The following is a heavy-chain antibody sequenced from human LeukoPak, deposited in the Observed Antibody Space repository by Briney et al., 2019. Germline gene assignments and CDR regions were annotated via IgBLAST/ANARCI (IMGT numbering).Heavy chain of an antibody. D-gene: IGHD4-11*01. CDR2: ITWNGGST. CDR1: GFTFREHG. V-gene: IGHV3-20*01. Sequence: GGSLRLSCAASGFTFREHGMSWVREVPGKGLEWVSGITWNGGSTGYADAVKGRFTISRDNAKNSLYLEMDSLSAEDTALYHCARGVTTLSSYYSYHYMDVWGKGTTVTVSS. J-gene: IGHJ6*03. CDR3: ARGVTTLSSYYSYHYMDV.